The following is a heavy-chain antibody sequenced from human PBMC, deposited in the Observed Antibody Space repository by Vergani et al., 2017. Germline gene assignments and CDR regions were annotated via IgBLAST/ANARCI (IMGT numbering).Heavy chain of an antibody. J-gene: IGHJ5*02. Sequence: EVQLEESGGGLVLPGRSLRLSCVASGFTSAGCAMHWFRQAPGKGLEWVSGISWNSNSIGYADSVKGRFTISRDNAKNSLYLQMNSLRAEDTALYYCAKELGNSSGGGWFDPWGQGTLVTVSS. V-gene: IGHV3-9*02. D-gene: IGHD6-6*01. CDR1: GFTSAGCA. CDR2: ISWNSNSI. CDR3: AKELGNSSGGGWFDP.